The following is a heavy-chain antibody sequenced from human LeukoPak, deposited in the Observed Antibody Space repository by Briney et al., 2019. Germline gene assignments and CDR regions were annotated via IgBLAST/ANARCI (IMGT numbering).Heavy chain of an antibody. D-gene: IGHD5-12*01. V-gene: IGHV1-46*01. CDR3: AREGRSPVAWFDP. J-gene: IGHJ5*02. Sequence: GASVKVSCKASGYTFTSYDMHWVRQAPGQGLEWMGKINPSGGSTSYAQKFQGRVTMTRYTSISTAYMELSRLRSDDTAVYYCAREGRSPVAWFDPWGQGTLVTVSS. CDR2: INPSGGST. CDR1: GYTFTSYD.